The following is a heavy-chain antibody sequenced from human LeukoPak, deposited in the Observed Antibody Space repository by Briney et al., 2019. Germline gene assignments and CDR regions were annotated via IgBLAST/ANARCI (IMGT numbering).Heavy chain of an antibody. J-gene: IGHJ3*02. CDR1: GFTVSSTY. V-gene: IGHV3-53*01. CDR3: ARKNHLFNAAFDI. CDR2: TYSNGNT. Sequence: GESLRLSCAASGFTVSSTYMSWVRQAPGKGLEWVSITYSNGNTNYADSVKGRFTISRDNSRDTLSLQMDSLRAEDTAVYYCARKNHLFNAAFDIWGQGTVVTVSS. D-gene: IGHD1-14*01.